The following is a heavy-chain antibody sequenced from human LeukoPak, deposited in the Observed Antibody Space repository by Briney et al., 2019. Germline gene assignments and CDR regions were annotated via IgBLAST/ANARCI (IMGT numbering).Heavy chain of an antibody. Sequence: ASVKVSCKASGYTFTSYDINWVRQAPGQRLEWMGWINAGNGNTKYAQEFQGRVTITRDTSASTAYMELSSLRSEDIAVYYCARGPLLRYFDWLLNWGQGTLVTVSS. V-gene: IGHV1-3*03. CDR2: INAGNGNT. CDR3: ARGPLLRYFDWLLN. J-gene: IGHJ4*02. CDR1: GYTFTSYD. D-gene: IGHD3-9*01.